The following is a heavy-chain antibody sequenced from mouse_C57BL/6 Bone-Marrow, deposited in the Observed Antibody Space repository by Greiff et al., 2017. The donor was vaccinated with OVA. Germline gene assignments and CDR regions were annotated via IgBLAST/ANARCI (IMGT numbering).Heavy chain of an antibody. CDR1: GYTFTSYG. CDR3: SKRLIRYPFDY. J-gene: IGHJ2*01. CDR2: IYPRSGNT. V-gene: IGHV1-81*01. Sequence: QVQLQQSGAELARPGASVKLSCKASGYTFTSYGISWVKQRNGQGLEWIGEIYPRSGNTYYNEKFKGKATLTVDKSSSPAYMELRSLTSEDSAVYSCSKRLIRYPFDYWGQGTTLTVSS. D-gene: IGHD1-1*01.